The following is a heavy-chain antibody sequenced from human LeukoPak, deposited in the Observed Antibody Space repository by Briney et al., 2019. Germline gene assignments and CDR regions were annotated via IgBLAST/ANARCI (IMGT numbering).Heavy chain of an antibody. V-gene: IGHV3-21*01. CDR3: AKDLMRDRWFGES. Sequence: PGGSLRLSCAASGFTFSSYSMNWVRQAPGKGLEWVSSISGSSSYIYYADSVKGRFTISKDTSRNTLYLQMNSLRAEDTAVYYCAKDLMRDRWFGESWGQGTLVTVSS. D-gene: IGHD3-10*01. J-gene: IGHJ5*02. CDR2: ISGSSSYI. CDR1: GFTFSSYS.